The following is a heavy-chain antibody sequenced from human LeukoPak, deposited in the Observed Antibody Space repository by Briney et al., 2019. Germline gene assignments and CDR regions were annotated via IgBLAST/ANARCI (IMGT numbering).Heavy chain of an antibody. J-gene: IGHJ4*02. CDR2: ISSSSSYI. V-gene: IGHV3-21*01. Sequence: GGSLRLSCAASGFTFSSYSMNWVRQAPGKGLEWVSSISSSSSYIYYADSVKGRFTIPRDNAKNSLYLQMNSLRAEDTAVYYCASNPKYYYDSSGYYRPGDYWGQGTLVTVSS. CDR3: ASNPKYYYDSSGYYRPGDY. CDR1: GFTFSSYS. D-gene: IGHD3-22*01.